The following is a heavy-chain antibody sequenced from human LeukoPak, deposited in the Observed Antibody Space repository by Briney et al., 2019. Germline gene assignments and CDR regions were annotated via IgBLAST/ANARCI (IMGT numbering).Heavy chain of an antibody. CDR3: ARTATDTGEFDY. V-gene: IGHV3-53*01. CDR1: GFAVSSNY. Sequence: GGSLRLSCAASGFAVSSNYMTWVRQAPGKGLEWVSVVYSGGSTEYADSVKGRFTISRDDAKNSLYLQMNSLRAEDTAVYYCARTATDTGEFDYWGQGTLVTVSS. J-gene: IGHJ4*02. CDR2: VYSGGST. D-gene: IGHD6-13*01.